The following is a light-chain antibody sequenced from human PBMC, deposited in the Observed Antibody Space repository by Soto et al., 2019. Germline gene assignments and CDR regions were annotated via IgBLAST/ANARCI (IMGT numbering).Light chain of an antibody. CDR3: QHSYSTPPT. V-gene: IGKV1-39*01. CDR2: AAS. Sequence: DIQMTQSPSSLSASVGDRVTITCRASQSISSYLNWYQQKPGKAPKLLIYAASSLQSGVPSRFSGSGSGTDFTLTISSLQPEDVATYYCQHSYSTPPTFGQGTKVEIK. J-gene: IGKJ1*01. CDR1: QSISSY.